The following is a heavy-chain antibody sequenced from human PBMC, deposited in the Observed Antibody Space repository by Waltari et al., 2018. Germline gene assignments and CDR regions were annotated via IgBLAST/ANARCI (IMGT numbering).Heavy chain of an antibody. V-gene: IGHV1-69*09. CDR3: ARGGDATQTNYYYYGLDV. Sequence: QVRLLQSGAEVKKPGSSVKVSCQASGDTFSSYAINWVRQAPGQGLEWMGRIIPRLGLTNYAQKFQGRVTITADKSTTTAYMELSSLRSEDTAVYYCARGGDATQTNYYYYGLDVWGQGTTVTVSS. CDR2: IIPRLGLT. J-gene: IGHJ6*02. CDR1: GDTFSSYA. D-gene: IGHD2-15*01.